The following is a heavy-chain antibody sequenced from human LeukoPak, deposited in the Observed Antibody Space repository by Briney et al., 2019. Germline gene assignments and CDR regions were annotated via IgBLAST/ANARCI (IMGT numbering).Heavy chain of an antibody. Sequence: GGSLRLSXAASGFTLSSYEMNWVRQAPGKGLEWVAYITTSGAIMYYRDSVKGRFTISRDNAKNSLYLQMDSLRAEDTAVYYCATSGGDGYNSTPEYFQDWGQGTLVTVSS. J-gene: IGHJ1*01. CDR3: ATSGGDGYNSTPEYFQD. CDR1: GFTLSSYE. D-gene: IGHD5-24*01. V-gene: IGHV3-48*03. CDR2: ITTSGAIM.